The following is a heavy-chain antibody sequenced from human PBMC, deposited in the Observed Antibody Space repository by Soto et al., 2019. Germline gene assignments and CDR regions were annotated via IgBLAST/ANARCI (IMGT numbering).Heavy chain of an antibody. CDR2: IYSGGST. D-gene: IGHD1-1*01. CDR1: GVIVSSNY. J-gene: IGHJ4*02. Sequence: EVQLVESGGGLVLPGGSLRLSCAASGVIVSSNYMSWVRQAPGKGLEWVSLIYSGGSTSYADSVKGRFTISRDNSKNTLYLQMNNLRAEDTALYYCAGGNTVLERDWGQGTLVTVSS. V-gene: IGHV3-66*01. CDR3: AGGNTVLERD.